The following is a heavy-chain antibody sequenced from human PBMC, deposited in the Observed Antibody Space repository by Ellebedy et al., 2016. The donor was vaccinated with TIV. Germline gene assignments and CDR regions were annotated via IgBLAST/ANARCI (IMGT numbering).Heavy chain of an antibody. CDR1: GGSISSSSSY. D-gene: IGHD1-1*01. CDR3: ARGGTSFSDY. CDR2: IHYSGRT. V-gene: IGHV4-39*07. Sequence: SETLSLTCTVSGGSISSSSSYWVWFRQSPGKGLEWIGSIHYSGRTYYSPSLKSRITISVDTSKNQLSLRLSSVTAADTAVYYCARGGTSFSDYWGQGTLVTVSS. J-gene: IGHJ4*02.